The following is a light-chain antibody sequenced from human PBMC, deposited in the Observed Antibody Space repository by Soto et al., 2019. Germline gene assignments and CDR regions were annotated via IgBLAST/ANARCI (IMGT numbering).Light chain of an antibody. CDR1: QSINTN. Sequence: DIQMTQSPSPLSASVGDRVTITCPASQSINTNLAWYHQKPGKAPNLLIYMASSLQTGVPSRFSGSGSGTEFTLTISSLQPDDVARYYCQQYKDYPITLGQGTRLEIK. CDR2: MAS. J-gene: IGKJ5*01. V-gene: IGKV1-5*03. CDR3: QQYKDYPIT.